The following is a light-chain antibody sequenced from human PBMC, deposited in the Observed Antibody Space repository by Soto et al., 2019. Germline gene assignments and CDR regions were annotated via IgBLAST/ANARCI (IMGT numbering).Light chain of an antibody. V-gene: IGKV1-39*01. CDR1: QSISSY. CDR3: QQSYSTFRT. CDR2: AAS. J-gene: IGKJ1*01. Sequence: DIQMTKSPSSLSASVGDRVTITCRASQSISSYLNWYQQKPGKAPKLLIYAASSLQSGVPSRFSGSGSGTDFTLTISSLQPEDFATYYCQQSYSTFRTFGQGTKVDIK.